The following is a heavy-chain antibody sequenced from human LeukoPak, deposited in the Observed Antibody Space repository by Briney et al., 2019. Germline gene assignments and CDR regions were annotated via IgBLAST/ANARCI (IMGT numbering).Heavy chain of an antibody. V-gene: IGHV4-31*03. Sequence: SETLSLTCTVSGGSISSGGYYWSWIRQHPGKGLEWIGYIYYSGSTYYNPSLKSRVTISVDTSKNQFSLKLSSVTAADTAVYYCARGGGGSTSRVQHWGQGTLVTVSS. CDR3: ARGGGGSTSRVQH. CDR1: GGSISSGGYY. CDR2: IYYSGST. J-gene: IGHJ1*01. D-gene: IGHD4-23*01.